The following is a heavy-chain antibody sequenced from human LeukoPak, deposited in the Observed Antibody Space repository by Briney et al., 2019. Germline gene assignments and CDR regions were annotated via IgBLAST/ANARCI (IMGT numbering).Heavy chain of an antibody. CDR3: ARGAHKRDDYGGFFDY. CDR1: GFTFSSYG. J-gene: IGHJ4*02. V-gene: IGHV3-23*01. CDR2: LTGSGDNT. D-gene: IGHD4-23*01. Sequence: GGTLRLSCAASGFTFSSYGMSWVRQAPGKGLEWVSALTGSGDNTYYADSVKGRFTISRDNSKNTLYLQMNSLRTEDTAVYYCARGAHKRDDYGGFFDYWGQGTLVTVSS.